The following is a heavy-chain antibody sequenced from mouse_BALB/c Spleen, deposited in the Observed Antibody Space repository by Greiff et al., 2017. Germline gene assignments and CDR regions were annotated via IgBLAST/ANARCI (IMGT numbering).Heavy chain of an antibody. CDR1: GFTFNTYA. Sequence: EVKLMESGGGLVQPKGSLKLSCAASGFTFNTYAMNWVRQAPGKGLEWVARIRSKSNNYATYYADSVKDRFTISRDDSQSMLYLQMNNLKTEDTAMYYCVNEVGEFAYWGQGTLVTVSA. CDR3: VNEVGEFAY. V-gene: IGHV10-1*02. CDR2: IRSKSNNYAT. J-gene: IGHJ3*01. D-gene: IGHD1-1*02.